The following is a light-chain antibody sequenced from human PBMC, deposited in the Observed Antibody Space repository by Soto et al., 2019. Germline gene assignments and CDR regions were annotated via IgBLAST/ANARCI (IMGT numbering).Light chain of an antibody. V-gene: IGLV2-8*01. CDR3: VSFAGGTYV. CDR2: DVN. Sequence: QSALTQPPSASGSPGQSVTISCTGTSSDVGRYIFVSWFQQHPGKAPKLILYDVNKRPSGVPDRFSGSKSGNTASLTVFGLQAADEADYYCVSFAGGTYVFGTGTKVTVL. CDR1: SSDVGRYIF. J-gene: IGLJ1*01.